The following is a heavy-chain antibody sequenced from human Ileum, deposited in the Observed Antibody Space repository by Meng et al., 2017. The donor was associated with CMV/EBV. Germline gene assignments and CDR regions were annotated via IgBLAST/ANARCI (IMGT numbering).Heavy chain of an antibody. D-gene: IGHD5-12*01. CDR1: GDSISSGDFY. J-gene: IGHJ5*02. V-gene: IGHV4-30-4*08. CDR2: IYYSGST. Sequence: QGGLEESGPGLVKPSQTLSLICTVSGDSISSGDFYWTWIRQSPGKGPEWIGYIYYSGSTYYNPSLKSRLTIALDTSKNQFSLRLTSVTDADTGVYYCATEYSASPGWFDPWGQGILVTVSS. CDR3: ATEYSASPGWFDP.